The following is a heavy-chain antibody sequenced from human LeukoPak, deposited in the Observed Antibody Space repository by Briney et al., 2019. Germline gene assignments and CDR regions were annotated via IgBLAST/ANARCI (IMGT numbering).Heavy chain of an antibody. CDR1: GFTVSSNY. CDR2: ISSSSSYI. V-gene: IGHV3-21*01. CDR3: ASRKLGNDY. D-gene: IGHD7-27*01. Sequence: GGSLRLSCAASGFTVSSNYMSWVRQAPGKGLEWVSSISSSSSYIYYADSAKGRFTISRDNAKNSLYLQMNSLRAEDTAVYYCASRKLGNDYWGQGTLVTVSS. J-gene: IGHJ4*01.